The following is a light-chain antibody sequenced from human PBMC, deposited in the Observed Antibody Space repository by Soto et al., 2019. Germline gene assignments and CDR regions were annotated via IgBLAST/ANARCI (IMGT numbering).Light chain of an antibody. CDR3: SSYTGSVSYV. CDR2: EVS. CDR1: SSDVGGYNY. Sequence: QSALTQPASVSGSPGQSITISCTGTSSDVGGYNYVSWYQQHPGKAPKFIIYEVSNRPSGVSNRFSGSKSGNTASLTISGLQDEDEADYYCSSYTGSVSYVFGTGTKLTVL. J-gene: IGLJ1*01. V-gene: IGLV2-14*01.